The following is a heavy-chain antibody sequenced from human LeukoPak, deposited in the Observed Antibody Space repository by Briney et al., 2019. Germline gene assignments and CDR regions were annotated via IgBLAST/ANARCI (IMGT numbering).Heavy chain of an antibody. D-gene: IGHD2-15*01. CDR1: GYRFSNYW. V-gene: IGHV5-10-1*01. J-gene: IGHJ3*02. CDR2: IDPSDSYT. CDR3: ARHVEYCSGGSCYSNEAFDI. Sequence: GESLKISFQGSGYRFSNYWISWVRPMPGKGLEWMGRIDPSDSYTSYSPSLQGHVTISADKSINTAYLQWSSLKASDTAMYYCARHVEYCSGGSCYSNEAFDIWGQGTMVTVSS.